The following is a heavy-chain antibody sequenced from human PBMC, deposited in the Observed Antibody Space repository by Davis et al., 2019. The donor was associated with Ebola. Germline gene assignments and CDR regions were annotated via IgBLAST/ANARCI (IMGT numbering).Heavy chain of an antibody. J-gene: IGHJ6*02. D-gene: IGHD3-22*01. Sequence: PGGSLRLSCAASGFTFDDYAMHWVRQAPGKGLEWVSLISGDGGSTYYADSVKGRFTISRDNSKNSLYLQMNSLRTEDTALYYCAKDMGLTTGRYYYYGMDVWGQGTTVTVSS. V-gene: IGHV3-43*02. CDR2: ISGDGGST. CDR3: AKDMGLTTGRYYYYGMDV. CDR1: GFTFDDYA.